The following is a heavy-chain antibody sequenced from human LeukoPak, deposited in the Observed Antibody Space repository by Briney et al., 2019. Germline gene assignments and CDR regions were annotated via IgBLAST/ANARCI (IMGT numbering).Heavy chain of an antibody. J-gene: IGHJ5*02. D-gene: IGHD3-22*01. Sequence: GGSLRLSCAASGFSVSSNYMNWVCQAPGKGLEWVSVIYSGGSTYYAESVKGRFTISRHNSKNTLYLQMNSLRPEDTAVYYCARLGPNDSSGYYYGFDPWGQGTLVTVSS. V-gene: IGHV3-53*04. CDR1: GFSVSSNY. CDR2: IYSGGST. CDR3: ARLGPNDSSGYYYGFDP.